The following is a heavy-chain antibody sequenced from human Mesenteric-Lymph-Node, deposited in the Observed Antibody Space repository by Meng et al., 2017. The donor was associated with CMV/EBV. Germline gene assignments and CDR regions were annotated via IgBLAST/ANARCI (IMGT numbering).Heavy chain of an antibody. J-gene: IGHJ4*02. V-gene: IGHV3-73*01. D-gene: IGHD6-19*01. Sequence: GESLKISCAASGFTFTGSAIHWVRQAPGKGLEWVGRIRDKVNRYTTVYAASVEGRFSFSRDDSKEMAFLEMNSLRSDDTAVYYCAVIDVAGPDDSWGQGTLVTVSS. CDR3: AVIDVAGPDDS. CDR1: GFTFTGSA. CDR2: IRDKVNRYTT.